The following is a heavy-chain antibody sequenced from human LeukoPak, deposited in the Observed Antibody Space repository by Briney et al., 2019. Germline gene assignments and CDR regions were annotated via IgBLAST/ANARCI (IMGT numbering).Heavy chain of an antibody. CDR2: TYYRSKWYN. Sequence: SQTLSLTCAISGDSVSSNSAAWNWIRQSPSRGLEWLGRTYYRSKWYNDYAVSVKSRITINPDTSKNQFSLQLNSVTPEDTAVYYCARGSITMVRGVILGYYFDYWGQGTLVTVSP. V-gene: IGHV6-1*01. J-gene: IGHJ4*02. CDR1: GDSVSSNSAA. CDR3: ARGSITMVRGVILGYYFDY. D-gene: IGHD3-10*01.